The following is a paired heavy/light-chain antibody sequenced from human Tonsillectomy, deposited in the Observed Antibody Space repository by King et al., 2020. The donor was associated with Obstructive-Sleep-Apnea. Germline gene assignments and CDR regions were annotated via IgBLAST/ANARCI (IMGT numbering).Light chain of an antibody. CDR1: NIGSKN. Sequence: SYELTQPLSVSVALGQTARIICGGNNIGSKNVHWYQQKPGQAPVLVIYRDSNRPSGIPERFSGSNSGNTATLTISRAQAGDEADYYCQVWDSSNVVFGGGTKLTVL. CDR2: RDS. J-gene: IGLJ2*01. CDR3: QVWDSSNVV. V-gene: IGLV3-9*01.
Heavy chain of an antibody. J-gene: IGHJ3*02. CDR1: GGSISSSTYY. Sequence: QLQLQESGPGLVKPSETLSLTCTVSGGSISSSTYYWDWIRQPPGKGLEWIGSIYYSGSTYYNPSLKSRVTISVDTSKNQFSLKLSSVTAADTAVYYCARDPPYRRQQQLVPDAFDIWGQGTMVTVSS. V-gene: IGHV4-39*07. D-gene: IGHD6-13*01. CDR3: ARDPPYRRQQQLVPDAFDI. CDR2: IYYSGST.